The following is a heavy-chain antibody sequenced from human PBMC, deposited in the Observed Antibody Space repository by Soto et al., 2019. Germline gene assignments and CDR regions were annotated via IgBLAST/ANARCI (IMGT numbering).Heavy chain of an antibody. Sequence: ASVKVSCKASGYTFTSYSMHWVRQAPGQRLEWMGWINAGNGNTKYSQKFQGRVTITRDTSASTAYMELSSLRSEDTAVYYCARGLAPYYFDYWGQGTLVTVSS. D-gene: IGHD6-19*01. CDR1: GYTFTSYS. CDR2: INAGNGNT. V-gene: IGHV1-3*01. J-gene: IGHJ4*02. CDR3: ARGLAPYYFDY.